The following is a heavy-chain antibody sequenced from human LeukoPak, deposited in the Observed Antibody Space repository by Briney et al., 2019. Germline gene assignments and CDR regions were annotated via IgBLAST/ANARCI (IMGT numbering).Heavy chain of an antibody. CDR2: IWYDGSNK. Sequence: GGSLRLSCAASGFTFSSYGMHWVRQAPGKGLEWVAVIWYDGSNKYYADSVKGRFTISSDNSKNTLYLQMNSLSREDTAIYYCARRGGSTGWGAFDFWGHGTMVTVSS. J-gene: IGHJ3*01. V-gene: IGHV3-33*01. D-gene: IGHD6-19*01. CDR1: GFTFSSYG. CDR3: ARRGGSTGWGAFDF.